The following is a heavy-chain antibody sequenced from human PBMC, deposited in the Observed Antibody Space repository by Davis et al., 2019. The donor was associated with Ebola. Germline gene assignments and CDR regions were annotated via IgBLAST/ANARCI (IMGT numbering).Heavy chain of an antibody. CDR1: ESTFRSYW. J-gene: IGHJ4*02. CDR2: IVTDGSTT. V-gene: IGHV3-74*01. Sequence: PGGSLRLSCVASESTFRSYWFHWVRQAPGKGLEWVSRIVTDGSTTNYADSVRGRFTISRDNAKNTLFLQMNSLRADDTAVYYCARDVAGRAGYWGQGTLVTVSS. CDR3: ARDVAGRAGY. D-gene: IGHD1-14*01.